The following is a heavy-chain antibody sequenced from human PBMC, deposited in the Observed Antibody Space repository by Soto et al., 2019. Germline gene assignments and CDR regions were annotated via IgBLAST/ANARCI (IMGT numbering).Heavy chain of an antibody. CDR3: ARDANYYDSSGYYPPQFAY. CDR2: ISAYNGNT. J-gene: IGHJ4*02. CDR1: GYTFTSYG. V-gene: IGHV1-18*01. D-gene: IGHD3-22*01. Sequence: ASVKVSCKASGYTFTSYGISWVRQAPGQGLEWMGWISAYNGNTNYAQKLQGRVTMTTDTSTSTAYMELRSLRSDDTAVYYCARDANYYDSSGYYPPQFAYWGQGTLVTVSS.